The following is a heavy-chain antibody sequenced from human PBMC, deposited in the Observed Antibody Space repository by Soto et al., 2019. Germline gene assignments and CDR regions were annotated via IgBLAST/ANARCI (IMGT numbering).Heavy chain of an antibody. V-gene: IGHV3-74*01. CDR3: TSETFGIRDT. CDR1: GFPFSHYW. D-gene: IGHD3-16*01. Sequence: MQMVESGGGSVQPGGSLRLSCAASGFPFSHYWMHWVRQTPGKGLVWVSRINPAGTITNYADSVEGRFTISRDNADSALFLQMNSLSAEDTAIYYCTSETFGIRDTWGQGTLVTVSS. CDR2: INPAGTIT. J-gene: IGHJ5*02.